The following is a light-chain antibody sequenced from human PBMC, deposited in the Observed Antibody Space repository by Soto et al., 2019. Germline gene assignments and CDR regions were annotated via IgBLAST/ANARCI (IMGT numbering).Light chain of an antibody. CDR3: AAWDDSLNGPV. V-gene: IGLV1-44*01. J-gene: IGLJ2*01. CDR1: SSNIGSNT. Sequence: QSVLTQPPSASGTPGQRVTISCSGSSSNIGSNTVNWYQQLPGTAPKLLIYSNNQLPSGVPDRFSGSKSGTSASLAISGLQSGDEADYYCAAWDDSLNGPVFGGGTKLTVL. CDR2: SNN.